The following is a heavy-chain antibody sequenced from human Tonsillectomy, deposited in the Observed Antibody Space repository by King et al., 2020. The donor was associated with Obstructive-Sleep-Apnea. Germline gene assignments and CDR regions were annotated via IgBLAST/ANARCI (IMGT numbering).Heavy chain of an antibody. J-gene: IGHJ4*02. Sequence: VQLVESGGGLVQPGGSLRLSCAASDFTFGDYAMNWVRQAPGKGLEWISYISGGGYTRYYTDSVKGRFTISRDNAKSSLYLQMNSLRVEDTAVYYCAREVGNWNDRDLLFDGWGQGTPVTVSS. CDR2: ISGGGYTR. CDR3: AREVGNWNDRDLLFDG. CDR1: DFTFGDYA. V-gene: IGHV3-48*04. D-gene: IGHD1-1*01.